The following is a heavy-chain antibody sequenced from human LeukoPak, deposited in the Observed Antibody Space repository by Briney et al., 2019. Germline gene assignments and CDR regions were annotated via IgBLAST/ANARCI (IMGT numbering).Heavy chain of an antibody. V-gene: IGHV3-7*01. CDR3: ARALDYYYGSGSKWG. CDR2: IKRDGSEK. Sequence: GGSLRLSCAVSGFTFSSYWMNWVRQAPGKGLEWVANIKRDGSEKYYVDSVKGRFTTSRDNAKNSLYLQMNSLRAEDTAVYYCARALDYYYGSGSKWGWGQGTLVTVSS. J-gene: IGHJ4*02. CDR1: GFTFSSYW. D-gene: IGHD3-10*01.